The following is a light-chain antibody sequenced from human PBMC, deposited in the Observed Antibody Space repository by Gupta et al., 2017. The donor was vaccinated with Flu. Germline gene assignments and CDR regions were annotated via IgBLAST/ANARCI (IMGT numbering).Light chain of an antibody. J-gene: IGLJ2*01. Sequence: SYELTQPPSVSVSPGQTASITCSGDNLGDKYASWYQQRPGQSPVLVIYQDAKRPSGIPERFSGSNSGNTATLTISGTQAMDEADYYCQAWDTSTGVFGGGTKLTVL. V-gene: IGLV3-1*01. CDR1: NLGDKY. CDR3: QAWDTSTGV. CDR2: QDA.